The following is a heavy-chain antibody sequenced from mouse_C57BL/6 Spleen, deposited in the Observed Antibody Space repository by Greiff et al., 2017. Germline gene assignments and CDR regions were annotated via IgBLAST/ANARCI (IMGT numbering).Heavy chain of an antibody. Sequence: VKLQESGAELVRPGASVTLSCKASGYTFTDYEMHWVKQTPVHGLEWIGAIDPETGGTAYNQKFKGKAILTADKSSSTAYMELRSLTSEDSAVYYCTRGTTVVPFAYWGQGTLVTVSA. CDR2: IDPETGGT. CDR3: TRGTTVVPFAY. CDR1: GYTFTDYE. J-gene: IGHJ3*01. V-gene: IGHV1-15*01. D-gene: IGHD1-1*01.